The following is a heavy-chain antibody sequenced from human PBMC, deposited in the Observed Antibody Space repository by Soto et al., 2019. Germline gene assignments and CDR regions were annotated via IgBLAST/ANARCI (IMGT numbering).Heavy chain of an antibody. CDR2: ISYDGSNK. J-gene: IGHJ3*02. Sequence: QVQLVESGGGVVQPGRSLRLSCAASGFTFSSYDMHWVRQAPGKGLEWVAVISYDGSNKYYADSVKGRFTISRDNSNNTLYLQMNSLSAEDTAVYYCAKDGTYDTTLGAFDIWGQGTMVTVSS. V-gene: IGHV3-30*18. CDR1: GFTFSSYD. D-gene: IGHD3-22*01. CDR3: AKDGTYDTTLGAFDI.